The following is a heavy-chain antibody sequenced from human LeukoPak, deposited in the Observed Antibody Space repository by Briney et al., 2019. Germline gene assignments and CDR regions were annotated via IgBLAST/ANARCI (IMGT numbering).Heavy chain of an antibody. V-gene: IGHV3-33*08. Sequence: PGGSLRLSCAASGLTFNSYAMNWVRQAPGKGLEWVAVIWYDGSNEFYADSVEGRFTISRDNSKNTLYLQMNSLRVEDTAVYYCARWGLGVPGAFDYWGQGTLVTVSS. CDR3: ARWGLGVPGAFDY. J-gene: IGHJ4*02. CDR2: IWYDGSNE. D-gene: IGHD2-2*01. CDR1: GLTFNSYA.